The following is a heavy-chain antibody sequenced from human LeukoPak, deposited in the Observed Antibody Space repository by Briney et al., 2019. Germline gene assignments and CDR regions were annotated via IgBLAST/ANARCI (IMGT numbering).Heavy chain of an antibody. Sequence: GGSLRLSCAASGFTFSNFWMHWVRQTPGKGLVWVSRINRDVSSTNYVDSVKGRFTISRDNAKNTLYLQMNSLRDEDTAVYYCAKDGPEGKRVFDIWGQGTMVTVSS. CDR3: AKDGPEGKRVFDI. CDR2: INRDVSST. V-gene: IGHV3-74*01. D-gene: IGHD3/OR15-3a*01. J-gene: IGHJ3*02. CDR1: GFTFSNFW.